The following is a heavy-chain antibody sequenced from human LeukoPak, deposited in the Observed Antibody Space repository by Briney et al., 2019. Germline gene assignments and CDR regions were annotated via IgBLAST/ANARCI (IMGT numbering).Heavy chain of an antibody. CDR2: MNPNSGNT. D-gene: IGHD6-19*01. CDR3: ARGQKSVGRVLAGTTTYNYYYYMDV. CDR1: GYTFTSYD. J-gene: IGHJ6*03. Sequence: GASVKVSCKASGYTFTSYDINWVRQATGQGLEWMGWMNPNSGNTGYAQKFQGRVTITRNTSISTAYMELSSLRAEDTAVYYCARGQKSVGRVLAGTTTYNYYYYMDVWGKGTTVTVSS. V-gene: IGHV1-8*03.